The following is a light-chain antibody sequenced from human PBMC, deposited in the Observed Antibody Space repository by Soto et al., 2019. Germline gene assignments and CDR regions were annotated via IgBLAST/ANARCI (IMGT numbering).Light chain of an antibody. J-gene: IGLJ2*01. CDR3: ASCDDSMGAVI. Sequence: QSVLTQPPSASGTPGQKVFISCSGSSSNIGGTNYAYWYQQLPGAAPKLLMHSNNLRPSGVPERISGSKFGTAASLAISGLRSEDEAVYYCASCDDSMGAVIFGGGTKVTVL. V-gene: IGLV1-47*02. CDR1: SSNIGGTNY. CDR2: SNN.